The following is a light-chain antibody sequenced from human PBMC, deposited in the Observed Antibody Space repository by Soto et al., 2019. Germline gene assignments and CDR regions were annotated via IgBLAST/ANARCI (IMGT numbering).Light chain of an antibody. V-gene: IGKV1-5*01. CDR3: QQYNSYSPT. CDR1: QNIERW. CDR2: DVS. Sequence: DIQMTQSPSTLSASVGDRVTITCRASQNIERWLAWYQQKPGKAPKLLLYDVSSLESGVPSRFSGSGSATEFILTINGLQPDDVATYYCQQYNSYSPTFGQGTKVEVK. J-gene: IGKJ1*01.